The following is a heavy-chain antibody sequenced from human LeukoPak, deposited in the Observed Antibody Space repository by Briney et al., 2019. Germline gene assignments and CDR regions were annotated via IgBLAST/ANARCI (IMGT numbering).Heavy chain of an antibody. V-gene: IGHV4-61*02. J-gene: IGHJ3*01. CDR3: ARYRYSGYDDAFDV. CDR1: GASISSGNYY. Sequence: SETLSLTCIVSGASISSGNYYWTWIRQPAGKGLEWIGRLHATGGTNYNPSFKSRLSISGDTSKNQFSLQLSSVTAADTAVYYCARYRYSGYDDAFDVWGQGTMVTVSS. D-gene: IGHD5-12*01. CDR2: LHATGGT.